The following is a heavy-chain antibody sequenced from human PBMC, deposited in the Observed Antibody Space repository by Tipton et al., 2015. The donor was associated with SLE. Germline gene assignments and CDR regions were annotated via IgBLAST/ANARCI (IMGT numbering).Heavy chain of an antibody. J-gene: IGHJ6*02. Sequence: TLSLTCAVYGGSFSDYYWTWIRQPPGKGLEWIGYIYYSGNTDYTPSLKSRVTISVDTSKNQFSLKLSSVTAADTAVYYCASMIVVIPVEARRDGMDVWGQGTTVTVSS. CDR3: ASMIVVIPVEARRDGMDV. D-gene: IGHD2-2*01. V-gene: IGHV4-59*07. CDR1: GGSFSDYY. CDR2: IYYSGNT.